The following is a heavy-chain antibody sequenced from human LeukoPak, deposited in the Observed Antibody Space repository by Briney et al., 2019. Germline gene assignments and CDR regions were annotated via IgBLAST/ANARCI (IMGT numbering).Heavy chain of an antibody. CDR2: IKQDGSEK. Sequence: AGGSLRLSCAASGFTFSSYWKSWVLQAPGKGLEWVVNIKQDGSEKYYVDSVKGRFTISRDNAKNSLYLQMNSLRAEDTAVYYCARVNWELYYFDYWGQGTLVTVSS. CDR1: GFTFSSYW. V-gene: IGHV3-7*01. J-gene: IGHJ4*02. CDR3: ARVNWELYYFDY. D-gene: IGHD1-26*01.